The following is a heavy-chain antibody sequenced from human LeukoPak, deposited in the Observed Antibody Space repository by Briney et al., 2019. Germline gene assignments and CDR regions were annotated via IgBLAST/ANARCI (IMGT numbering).Heavy chain of an antibody. CDR1: GYTFTRYY. CDR2: INPNSGGT. V-gene: IGHV1-2*02. Sequence: SLKVSCKASGYTFTRYYMHSVRHAPGQGLEWMGWINPNSGGTNYAQKFQGRVTMTRDTSISTAYMELSRLRSDDTAVYYCARVSLAGIAAAFDYWGQGTLVTVSS. D-gene: IGHD6-13*01. J-gene: IGHJ4*02. CDR3: ARVSLAGIAAAFDY.